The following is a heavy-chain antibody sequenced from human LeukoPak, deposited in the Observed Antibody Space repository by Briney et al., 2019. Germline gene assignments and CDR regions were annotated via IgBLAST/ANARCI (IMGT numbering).Heavy chain of an antibody. Sequence: PGRSLRLSCAASGFTLSSYAMHWVRQAPGKGLEWVAVISYDGSNKYYADSVKGRFTISRDNSKDTLYLQMNSLRAEDTAVYYCARDHRQLFDYWGQGTLVTVSS. V-gene: IGHV3-30*04. CDR1: GFTLSSYA. CDR2: ISYDGSNK. CDR3: ARDHRQLFDY. J-gene: IGHJ4*02. D-gene: IGHD6-13*01.